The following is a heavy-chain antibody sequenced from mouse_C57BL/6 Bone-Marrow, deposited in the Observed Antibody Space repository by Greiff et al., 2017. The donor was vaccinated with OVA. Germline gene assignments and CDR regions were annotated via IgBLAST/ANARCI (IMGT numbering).Heavy chain of an antibody. CDR2: IRSKSRNYAT. CDR3: VNGYYKN. D-gene: IGHD2-12*01. J-gene: IGHJ3*01. CDR1: GFTFNTYA. Sequence: EVMLVESGGGLVQPKGSLKLSCAASGFTFNTYAMHWVRQAPGKGLEWVARIRSKSRNYATYYADSVKDRFTIYRDDSQSMLYLQMNNLKTEDTAMYYCVNGYYKNWGQGTLVTVSA. V-gene: IGHV10-3*01.